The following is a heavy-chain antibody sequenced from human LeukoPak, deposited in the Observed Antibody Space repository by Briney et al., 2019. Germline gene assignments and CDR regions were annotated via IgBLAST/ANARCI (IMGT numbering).Heavy chain of an antibody. D-gene: IGHD6-6*01. Sequence: SETLSLTCIVSGGSISSYYWSWIRQPPGKGLEWIGYIYYSGSTNYNPSLKSRVTISVATSKDQFSLKLSSVTATDTAVYYCARHSYSTSAGPYDYWGQGTLVTVSS. J-gene: IGHJ4*02. V-gene: IGHV4-59*08. CDR1: GGSISSYY. CDR3: ARHSYSTSAGPYDY. CDR2: IYYSGST.